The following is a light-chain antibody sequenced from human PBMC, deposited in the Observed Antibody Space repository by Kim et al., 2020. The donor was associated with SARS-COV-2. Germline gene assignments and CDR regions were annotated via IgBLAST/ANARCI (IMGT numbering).Light chain of an antibody. CDR3: QQYNNWPFT. CDR2: GVS. Sequence: SPGERATLSCRASQSVSSNLAWYQQKPGQAPRLLINGVSTRATGISARFSGSGSGTEFTLTISSLQSEDFAVYYCQQYNNWPFTFGQGTKLEI. CDR1: QSVSSN. V-gene: IGKV3D-15*01. J-gene: IGKJ2*01.